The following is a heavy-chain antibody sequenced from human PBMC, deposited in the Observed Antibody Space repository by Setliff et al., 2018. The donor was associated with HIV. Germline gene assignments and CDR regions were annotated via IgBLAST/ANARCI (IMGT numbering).Heavy chain of an antibody. J-gene: IGHJ3*02. CDR3: AREVTRYSQDYALDI. CDR1: GFTFSSYE. D-gene: IGHD2-2*02. Sequence: GESLKISCAASGFTFSSYEMSWVRHAPGKGLEWVSYISSGGGTIYYADSVKGRFTISRDNAKNSLYLQMNSLRADDTAIYYCAREVTRYSQDYALDIWGQGTMVTVSS. V-gene: IGHV3-48*03. CDR2: ISSGGGTI.